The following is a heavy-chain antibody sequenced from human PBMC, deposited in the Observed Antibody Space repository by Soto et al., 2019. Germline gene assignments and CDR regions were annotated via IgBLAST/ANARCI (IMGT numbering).Heavy chain of an antibody. Sequence: ASVKVSCKASGGTLSNYGISWVRQAPGQGLEWMGGIIPVFGTPNYAQKFQGRVTITADESTTTVYMEVSSLTSEDTAVYYCGRGDATKIVGTTYSAMDVGGQGTTVTDS. J-gene: IGHJ6*02. CDR1: GGTLSNYG. CDR2: IIPVFGTP. V-gene: IGHV1-69*13. D-gene: IGHD3-22*01. CDR3: GRGDATKIVGTTYSAMDV.